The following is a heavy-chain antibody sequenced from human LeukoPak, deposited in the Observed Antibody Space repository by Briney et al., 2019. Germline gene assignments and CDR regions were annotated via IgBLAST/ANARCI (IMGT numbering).Heavy chain of an antibody. CDR3: ARQHLAYRHFDY. J-gene: IGHJ4*02. Sequence: ASVKVSCKASGGTFSSYAISWVRQAPGQGLEWMGGIIPIFGTANYAQKFQGRVTITADESTSTAYMELSSLRSDDTAVYYCARQHLAYRHFDYWGQGTLVTVSS. D-gene: IGHD2-21*01. V-gene: IGHV1-69*13. CDR2: IIPIFGTA. CDR1: GGTFSSYA.